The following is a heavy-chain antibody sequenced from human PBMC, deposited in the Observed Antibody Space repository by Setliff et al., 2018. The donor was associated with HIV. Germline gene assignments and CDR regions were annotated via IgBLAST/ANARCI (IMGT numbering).Heavy chain of an antibody. J-gene: IGHJ3*01. Sequence: SETLSLTCTVSSGYMSGHFWTWVRQTPGEGLEWIGNIYLGETTNYNPSLKSRATISLDTSKRQFSLHLTSVTAADRAIYYCARDPSQYLDFLFDPQPFNVWGHGTMVTVSS. D-gene: IGHD3-9*01. CDR1: SGYMSGHF. CDR3: ARDPSQYLDFLFDPQPFNV. CDR2: IYLGETT. V-gene: IGHV4-59*11.